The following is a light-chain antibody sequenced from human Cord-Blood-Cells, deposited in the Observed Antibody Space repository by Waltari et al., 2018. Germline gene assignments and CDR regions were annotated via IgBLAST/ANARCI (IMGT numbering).Light chain of an antibody. J-gene: IGKJ2*01. CDR2: GAS. V-gene: IGKV3-20*01. Sequence: EIVLTQPPGSLYMSPGERANLACRASQSVSSSYLAWYQQKPGQAPRLLIYGASSRATGIPDRFSGSGSGTDFTLTISRLEPEDFAVYYCQQYGSSLYTFGQGTKLEIK. CDR1: QSVSSSY. CDR3: QQYGSSLYT.